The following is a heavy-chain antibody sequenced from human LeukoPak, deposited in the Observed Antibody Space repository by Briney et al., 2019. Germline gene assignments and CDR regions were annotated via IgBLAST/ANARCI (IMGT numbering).Heavy chain of an antibody. V-gene: IGHV3-66*01. CDR1: GITVSSNY. Sequence: GGSLRLSCAASGITVSSNYMSWVRQAPGKGLEWVSVVYGGSSTYYADSVKGRFTISRDNSKNTLYLQMNSLRAEDTAVYYCARGEDYGYYFDFWGQGTLVTVSS. J-gene: IGHJ4*02. D-gene: IGHD4-17*01. CDR3: ARGEDYGYYFDF. CDR2: VYGGSST.